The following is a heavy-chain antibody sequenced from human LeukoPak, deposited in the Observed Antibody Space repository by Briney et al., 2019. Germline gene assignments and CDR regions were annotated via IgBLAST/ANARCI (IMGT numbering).Heavy chain of an antibody. J-gene: IGHJ4*02. Sequence: GGSLRLSCVASGFTFSSYGMSWVRQAPGKGLEWVANIKQDGSEKYYVDSVKGRFTISRDNAKNSLYLQMNSLRAEDTAVYYCARGGWVEMAAFDYWGQGILVTVSS. V-gene: IGHV3-7*01. CDR1: GFTFSSYG. CDR2: IKQDGSEK. CDR3: ARGGWVEMAAFDY. D-gene: IGHD5-24*01.